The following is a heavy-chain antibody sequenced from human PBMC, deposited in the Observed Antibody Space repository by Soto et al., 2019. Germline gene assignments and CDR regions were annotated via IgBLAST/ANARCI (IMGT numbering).Heavy chain of an antibody. CDR1: GYTVTSYD. J-gene: IGHJ6*03. V-gene: IGHV1-8*01. CDR3: ARVEECTSTICYSYKDV. CDR2: MNPNSGNT. Sequence: ASVKVSCKASGYTVTSYDINWVRQATGQGLEWMGWMNPNSGNTGYAQKFQGRVTMTRNTSISTAYMELSSLRSEDTAVYYCARVEECTSTICYSYKDVWGKGTPVTV. D-gene: IGHD2-2*01.